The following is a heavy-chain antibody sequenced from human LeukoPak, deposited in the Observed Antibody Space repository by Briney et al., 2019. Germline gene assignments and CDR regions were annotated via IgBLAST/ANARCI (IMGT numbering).Heavy chain of an antibody. V-gene: IGHV1-69*01. CDR2: IIPIFGTA. CDR3: ASYYYDSSENWFDP. D-gene: IGHD3-22*01. CDR1: GYSINNYW. Sequence: KISCKGLGYSINNYWIGWVRQAPGQGLEWMGGIIPIFGTANYAQKFQGRVTITADESTSTAYMELSSLRSEDTAVYYCASYYYDSSENWFDPWGQGTLVTVSS. J-gene: IGHJ5*02.